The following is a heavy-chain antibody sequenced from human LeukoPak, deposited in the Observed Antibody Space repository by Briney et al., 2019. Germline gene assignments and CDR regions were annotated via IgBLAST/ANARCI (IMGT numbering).Heavy chain of an antibody. CDR3: ARLWGRDGYNL. D-gene: IGHD5-24*01. CDR1: GGSFSGYY. CDR2: INHSGST. J-gene: IGHJ4*02. Sequence: SETLSLTCAVYGGSFSGYYWSWIRQPPGKGLEWIGEINHSGSTNYNPSLKSRVTISVDTSKNQFSLKLSSVTAADTAVYYCARLWGRDGYNLWGQGTLVTVSS. V-gene: IGHV4-34*01.